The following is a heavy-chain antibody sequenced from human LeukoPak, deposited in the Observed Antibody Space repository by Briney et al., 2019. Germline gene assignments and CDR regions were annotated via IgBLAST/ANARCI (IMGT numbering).Heavy chain of an antibody. V-gene: IGHV4-61*02. Sequence: SETLSLTCTVSGGSISSGSYYWSWIRQPAGKGLEWIGRIYTSGSTNYNPSLKSRVTISVDTSKNQFSLKLSSVTAADTAVYYCARDGSSGWYHRGFDPWGQGTLVTVSS. D-gene: IGHD6-19*01. J-gene: IGHJ5*02. CDR1: GGSISSGSYY. CDR3: ARDGSSGWYHRGFDP. CDR2: IYTSGST.